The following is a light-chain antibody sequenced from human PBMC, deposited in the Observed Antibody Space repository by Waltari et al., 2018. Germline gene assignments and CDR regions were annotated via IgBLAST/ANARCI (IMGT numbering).Light chain of an antibody. Sequence: SSELTQDPAVSVALWQTVRITFQGDSRRSYYARWYHQKPGQAPVLVIYDKNNRPSGIPDRFAGSSSGNTASLTITGAQAEDEADYYCNSRDSSGNHVFGGGTKLTVL. CDR2: DKN. CDR3: NSRDSSGNHV. V-gene: IGLV3-19*01. J-gene: IGLJ2*01. CDR1: SRRSYY.